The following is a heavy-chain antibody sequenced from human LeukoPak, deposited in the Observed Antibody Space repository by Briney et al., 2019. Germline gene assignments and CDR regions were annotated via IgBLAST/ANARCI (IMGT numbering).Heavy chain of an antibody. Sequence: SVKVSCKASGGTFSSYTISWVRQAPGQGLEWMGGIIPIFGTANYAQKFQGRVTITADESTSTAYMELSSLRSEDTAVYYCARGAKRDGYNFDYWGQGTLVTVSS. CDR2: IIPIFGTA. CDR1: GGTFSSYT. V-gene: IGHV1-69*13. J-gene: IGHJ4*02. CDR3: ARGAKRDGYNFDY. D-gene: IGHD5-24*01.